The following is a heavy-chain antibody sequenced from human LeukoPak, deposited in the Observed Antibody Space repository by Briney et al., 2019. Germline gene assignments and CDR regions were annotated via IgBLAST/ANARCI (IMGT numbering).Heavy chain of an antibody. D-gene: IGHD3-3*01. J-gene: IGHJ4*02. CDR2: INHSGST. Sequence: PSETLSLTCTVSGGSISDFYWSWIRQPPGKGLEWIGEINHSGSTNYNPSLKSRVTISVDTSKNQFSLKLSSVTAADTAVYYCARGGFLEDLDYWGQGTLVTVSS. CDR3: ARGGFLEDLDY. V-gene: IGHV4-34*01. CDR1: GGSISDFY.